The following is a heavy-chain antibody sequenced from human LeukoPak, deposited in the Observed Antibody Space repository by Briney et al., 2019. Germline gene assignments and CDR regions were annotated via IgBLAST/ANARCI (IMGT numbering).Heavy chain of an antibody. CDR3: ARSLGEGELPVFNT. V-gene: IGHV1-69*04. D-gene: IGHD1-26*01. CDR1: GGTFSSYA. Sequence: SVKVSCKASGGTFSSYAINWVRQAPGQGLEWMGRIIPILGIANYAQKFQGRVTITADKSTSTAYMELSSLRSEDTAVYYCARSLGEGELPVFNTGAQGKMSTV. CDR2: IIPILGIA. J-gene: IGHJ3*02.